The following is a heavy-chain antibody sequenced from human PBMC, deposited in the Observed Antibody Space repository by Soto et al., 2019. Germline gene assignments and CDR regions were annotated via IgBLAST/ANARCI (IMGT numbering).Heavy chain of an antibody. J-gene: IGHJ3*02. CDR2: IYYRGNT. Sequence: PSETLSLTCTVSGGSITTNDNYWAWIRQPPGKGLEWIGSIYYRGNTYYNPSLKSRVIVSLDMSKNQFSLKLSSVTAADTALYYCASQKNGFYDIFTDTHNAFHIRGQRTMVTVSS. V-gene: IGHV4-39*01. D-gene: IGHD3-9*01. CDR3: ASQKNGFYDIFTDTHNAFHI. CDR1: GGSITTNDNY.